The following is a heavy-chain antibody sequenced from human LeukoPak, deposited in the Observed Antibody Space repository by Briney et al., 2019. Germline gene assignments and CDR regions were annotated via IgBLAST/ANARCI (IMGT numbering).Heavy chain of an antibody. CDR1: GGSISSGSYY. D-gene: IGHD3-10*01. J-gene: IGHJ5*02. CDR2: IYYSGST. Sequence: PSETLSLTCTVSGGSISSGSYYWSWIRQPAGKGLEWIGSIYYSGSTYYNPSLKSRVTISVDTSKNQFSLKLSSVTAADTAVYYCARHGVTMVRGVISNWFDPWGQGTLVTVSS. V-gene: IGHV4-39*01. CDR3: ARHGVTMVRGVISNWFDP.